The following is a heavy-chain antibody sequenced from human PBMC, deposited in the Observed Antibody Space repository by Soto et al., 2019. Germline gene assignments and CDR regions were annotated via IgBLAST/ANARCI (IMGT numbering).Heavy chain of an antibody. V-gene: IGHV1-18*01. J-gene: IGHJ6*02. Sequence: QVQLVQSGAEVKKPGASVKVSCKASGYTFTSYGISWVRQAPGQGLEWMGWIRAYNGNTKYAQKFQGRDTMTTDTSTSTAYMERRCLRSDDAAVYYCARDLPTMDVWGQGTTVTVSS. CDR3: ARDLPTMDV. CDR1: GYTFTSYG. CDR2: IRAYNGNT.